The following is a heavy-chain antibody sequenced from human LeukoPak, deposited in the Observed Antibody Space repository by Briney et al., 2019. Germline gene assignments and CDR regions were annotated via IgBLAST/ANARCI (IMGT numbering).Heavy chain of an antibody. CDR3: ARDGSLIGYDFWSGPLIREYYYYGMDV. CDR1: GYTFTSYG. V-gene: IGHV1-18*01. CDR2: ISAYNGNT. D-gene: IGHD3-3*01. J-gene: IGHJ6*02. Sequence: GASVKVSCKASGYTFTSYGISWVRQAPGQGLEWMGWISAYNGNTNYAQKLQGRVTMTTDTSTSTAYMELRSLRSDDTAVYYCARDGSLIGYDFWSGPLIREYYYYGMDVWGQGTTVTVSS.